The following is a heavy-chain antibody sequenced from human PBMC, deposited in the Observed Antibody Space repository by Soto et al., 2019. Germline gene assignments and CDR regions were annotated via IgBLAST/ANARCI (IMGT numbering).Heavy chain of an antibody. J-gene: IGHJ4*02. CDR1: GGSISSSSYY. CDR3: ATRGAARTFYFDY. CDR2: IYYSGST. V-gene: IGHV4-39*01. D-gene: IGHD6-6*01. Sequence: SETLSLTCTVSGGSISSSSYYWGWIRQPPGKGLERIGSIYYSGSTYYNPSLKSRVTISVDTSKNQFSLKLSSVTAADTAVYYCATRGAARTFYFDYWGQGTLVTVSS.